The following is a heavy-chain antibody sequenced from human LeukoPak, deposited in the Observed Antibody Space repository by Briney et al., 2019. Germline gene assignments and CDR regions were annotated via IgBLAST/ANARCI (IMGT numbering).Heavy chain of an antibody. CDR1: GYTFIGYY. CDR3: ARTDFWSGYPLYYYYYMDV. CDR2: IDPNSGGT. Sequence: ASVKVSCKTSGYTFIGYYIHWVRQAPGHGLEWMGWIDPNSGGTNYTQKFQGRVTMTRDTSISTAYMELSRLRSDDTAVYYCARTDFWSGYPLYYYYYMDVWGKGATVTVSS. J-gene: IGHJ6*03. D-gene: IGHD3-3*01. V-gene: IGHV1-2*02.